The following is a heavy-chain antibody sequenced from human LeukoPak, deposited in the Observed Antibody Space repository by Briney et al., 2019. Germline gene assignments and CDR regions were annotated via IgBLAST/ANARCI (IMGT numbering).Heavy chain of an antibody. Sequence: GGSLRLSCAASGFTFTNYAMTWVRQAPGKGLEWVSAIGRSDGSTYYADSVRGRFTISRDNSKNTLYLQMSSLRAEDTAVYYCAKDFMVRGVIGSAFDIWGQGTVVTVSS. D-gene: IGHD3-10*01. CDR1: GFTFTNYA. V-gene: IGHV3-23*01. J-gene: IGHJ3*02. CDR2: IGRSDGST. CDR3: AKDFMVRGVIGSAFDI.